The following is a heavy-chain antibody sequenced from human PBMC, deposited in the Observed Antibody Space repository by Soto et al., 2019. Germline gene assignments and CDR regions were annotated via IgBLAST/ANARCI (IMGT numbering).Heavy chain of an antibody. CDR1: GFTFSSYA. J-gene: IGHJ4*02. CDR2: KADGGTV. Sequence: PGGSLRLSCAASGFTFSSYAMHWVRQAPGKADGGTVDYSAPVKGRFIISRDDSRNTLYLHMNSLKTEDTAVYYCTTAHPRGPDYWGQGTLVTVSS. CDR3: TTAHPRGPDY. V-gene: IGHV3-15*01. D-gene: IGHD5-12*01.